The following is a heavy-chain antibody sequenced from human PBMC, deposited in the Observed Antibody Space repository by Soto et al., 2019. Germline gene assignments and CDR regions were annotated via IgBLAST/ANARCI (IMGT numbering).Heavy chain of an antibody. V-gene: IGHV4-34*01. CDR1: GGSFSGYY. CDR3: ARATGCSSTSCYDFFGY. D-gene: IGHD2-2*01. J-gene: IGHJ4*02. CDR2: INHSGST. Sequence: QVQLQQWGAGLLKPSETLSLTCAVYGGSFSGYYWSWIRQPPGKGLEWIGEINHSGSTNYNPSLKSRVTISVDTSKNKFSLKLSSVTAADTAVYYCARATGCSSTSCYDFFGYWGQGTLVTVSS.